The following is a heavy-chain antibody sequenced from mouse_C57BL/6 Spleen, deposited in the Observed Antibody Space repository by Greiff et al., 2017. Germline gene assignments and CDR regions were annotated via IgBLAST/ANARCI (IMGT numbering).Heavy chain of an antibody. V-gene: IGHV1-78*01. Sequence: VQLQQSDAELVKPGASVKISCKVSGYTFTDHTIHWMKQRPEQGLEWIGNIYPTDGSTKYNEQFKGKATLTADKSSSTAYMQLNSLTSEDSAVYFCSRTNWDNAMDYWGQGTSVTVSS. CDR1: GYTFTDHT. CDR3: SRTNWDNAMDY. J-gene: IGHJ4*01. CDR2: IYPTDGST. D-gene: IGHD4-1*01.